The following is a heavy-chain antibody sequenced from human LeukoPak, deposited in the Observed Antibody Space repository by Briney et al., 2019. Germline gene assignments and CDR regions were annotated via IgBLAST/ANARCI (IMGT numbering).Heavy chain of an antibody. V-gene: IGHV3-33*01. CDR2: IAYDGSRA. CDR3: TRYDNDHFDY. CDR1: GFSFGGYG. J-gene: IGHJ4*02. Sequence: AGSLTLSSAGSGFSFGGYGVHWFRQTPGKGLEWVAVIAYDGSRAFYADSRKGRFTITRDNSKITMSVEMDDLRAEDTAVYYCTRYDNDHFDYWGQGTLVTVSS. D-gene: IGHD3-16*01.